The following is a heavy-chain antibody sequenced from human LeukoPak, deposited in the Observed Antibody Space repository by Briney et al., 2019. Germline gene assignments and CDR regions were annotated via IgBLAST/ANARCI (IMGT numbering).Heavy chain of an antibody. CDR1: GFTFDDYA. V-gene: IGHV3-9*01. Sequence: GGSLRLSCAASGFTFDDYAMHWVRQAPGKGLEWVSGISWNSGSIGYADSVKGRFTISRDNAKNSLYLQMNSLRAEDTALYYCAKDIFPQGGVVSYGMDVWGQGTTVTVSS. CDR2: ISWNSGSI. D-gene: IGHD3-3*01. J-gene: IGHJ6*02. CDR3: AKDIFPQGGVVSYGMDV.